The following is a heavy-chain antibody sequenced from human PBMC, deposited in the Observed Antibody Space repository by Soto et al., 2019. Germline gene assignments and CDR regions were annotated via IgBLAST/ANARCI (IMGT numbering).Heavy chain of an antibody. CDR2: IIPIFGTA. CDR3: ARATMVRGVTYYYYGMDV. D-gene: IGHD3-10*01. CDR1: GGTFSSYA. J-gene: IGHJ6*02. Sequence: GASVRVSCKASGGTFSSYAISWVRQAPGQGLEWMGGIIPIFGTANYAQKFQGRVTITADESTSTAYMELSSLRSEDTAVYYCARATMVRGVTYYYYGMDVWGQGTTVTVSS. V-gene: IGHV1-69*13.